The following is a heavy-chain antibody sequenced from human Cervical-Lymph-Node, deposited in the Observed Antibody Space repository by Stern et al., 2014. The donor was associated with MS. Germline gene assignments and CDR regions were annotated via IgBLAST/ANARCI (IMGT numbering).Heavy chain of an antibody. V-gene: IGHV5-51*03. D-gene: IGHD5-12*01. CDR2: IFPRDSNT. CDR1: GYLFDDYW. J-gene: IGHJ4*02. CDR3: ARSPATPSGYDRFDY. Sequence: EVQLEESGAEVKKPGESLKISCEASGYLFDDYWIGWVRQMSGRGLELVAIIFPRDSNTRYSPSVQGQVTISADKSISTASLQWSSLKPADPAIYYGARSPATPSGYDRFDYWGQGALVTVSS.